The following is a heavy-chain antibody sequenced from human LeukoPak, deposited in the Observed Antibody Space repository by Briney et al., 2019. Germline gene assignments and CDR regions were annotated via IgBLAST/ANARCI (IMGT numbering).Heavy chain of an antibody. V-gene: IGHV3-74*01. Sequence: PGGSLRLSCAASGFTFSSYWMHWVRQAPGKGLVWVSRIKSDGSNTNYADSVKGRFTISRDNAKNSLFLQMNSLRAEDTAVYYCARVLRYCSGGNCYSGGLGYMDVWGKGTTVTISS. CDR3: ARVLRYCSGGNCYSGGLGYMDV. D-gene: IGHD2-15*01. CDR1: GFTFSSYW. CDR2: IKSDGSNT. J-gene: IGHJ6*03.